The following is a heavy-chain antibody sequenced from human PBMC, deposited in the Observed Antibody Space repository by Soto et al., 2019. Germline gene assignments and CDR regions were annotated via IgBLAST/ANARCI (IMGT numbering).Heavy chain of an antibody. CDR1: GDSVSSNSAA. D-gene: IGHD3-16*02. J-gene: IGHJ6*02. CDR2: TYYRSKWYN. V-gene: IGHV6-1*01. Sequence: PSQTLSLTCAISGDSVSSNSAAWNWIRQSRSRGLEWLGRTYYRSKWYNDYAVSVKSRITINPDTSKNQFSLQLNSVTPEDTAVYYCAREATFGGVIVIFSLYGMDVWGQGTTVTVSS. CDR3: AREATFGGVIVIFSLYGMDV.